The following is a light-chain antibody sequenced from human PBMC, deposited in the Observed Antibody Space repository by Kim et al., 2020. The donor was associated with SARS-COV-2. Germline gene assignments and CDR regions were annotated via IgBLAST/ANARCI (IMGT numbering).Light chain of an antibody. CDR3: SSYVSIVTLV. CDR2: DVT. CDR1: SSDVGGYNY. Sequence: QSALTQPPSASGSPGQSVIISCTGTSSDVGGYNYVSWYQQHPAKAPKLMIYDVTKRPSGVSDRFSGSKSGNTASLTISGLQAEDEADYYCSSYVSIVTLVFCGGTQLTVL. V-gene: IGLV2-8*01. J-gene: IGLJ2*01.